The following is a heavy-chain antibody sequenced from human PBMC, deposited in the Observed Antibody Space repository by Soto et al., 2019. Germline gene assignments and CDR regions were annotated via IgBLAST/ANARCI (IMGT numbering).Heavy chain of an antibody. CDR3: TTDGPFVVEADY. D-gene: IGHD6-6*01. CDR2: IESKTDGGTT. Sequence: EVQLVESGGGLIKPGGSLRLSCAASGFSFSNAWMNWVRQAPGKGLEWVGRIESKTDGGTTDYAAPVKGRFTISRDDSKNTLYLQMNILTTEDTAVYYCTTDGPFVVEADYWGQGTLVTVSS. CDR1: GFSFSNAW. V-gene: IGHV3-15*07. J-gene: IGHJ4*02.